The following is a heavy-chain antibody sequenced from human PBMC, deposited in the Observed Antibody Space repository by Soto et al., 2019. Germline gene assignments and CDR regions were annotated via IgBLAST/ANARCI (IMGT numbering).Heavy chain of an antibody. Sequence: HPGGSLRLSCAASGFTFSSYGMHWVRQAPGKGLEWVAVISYDGSNKYYADSVKGRFTISRDNSKNTLYLQMNSLRAEDTAVYYCAKDGGYNKWACLLDYWGQGTLVTVSS. CDR3: AKDGGYNKWACLLDY. D-gene: IGHD5-12*01. CDR2: ISYDGSNK. J-gene: IGHJ4*02. V-gene: IGHV3-30*18. CDR1: GFTFSSYG.